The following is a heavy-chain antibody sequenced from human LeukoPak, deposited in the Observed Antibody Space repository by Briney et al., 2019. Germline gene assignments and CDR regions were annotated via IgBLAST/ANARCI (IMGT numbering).Heavy chain of an antibody. J-gene: IGHJ5*02. CDR1: GFTFSNYW. V-gene: IGHV3-7*04. Sequence: AGSLRLSCAASGFTFSNYWMSWVRQAPGKGLEWVANIKQDGSEKYYVDSVKGRFTISRDNAKNSLYLQMNSLRAEDTAVYYCARDRALFDPWGQGTLVTVSS. CDR2: IKQDGSEK. CDR3: ARDRALFDP. D-gene: IGHD3-10*01.